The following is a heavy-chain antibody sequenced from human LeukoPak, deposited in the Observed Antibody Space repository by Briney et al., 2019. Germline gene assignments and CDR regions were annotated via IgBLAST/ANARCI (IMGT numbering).Heavy chain of an antibody. J-gene: IGHJ2*01. D-gene: IGHD7-27*01. CDR1: GFTFSDYY. CDR2: ITGSSSYT. V-gene: IGHV3-11*05. Sequence: GGSLRLSCAASGFTFSDYYMSWVRQAPGKGLEWISYITGSSSYTHYADSVKGRFTISRDNAKNSLYLQMNSLRAEDTAVYYCARVDHWGSDWFCDLWGRGTLVTVSS. CDR3: ARVDHWGSDWFCDL.